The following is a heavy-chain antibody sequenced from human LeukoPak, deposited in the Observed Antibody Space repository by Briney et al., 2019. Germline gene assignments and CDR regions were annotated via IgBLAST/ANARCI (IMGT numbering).Heavy chain of an antibody. CDR2: ISYDGSNK. Sequence: GGSLRLSCAASGFTFSSYGMHWVRQAPDKGLEWVAVISYDGSNKYYADSVKGRFTISRDNSKNTLYLQMNSLRAEDTAVYYCAKDRTYYYGYDAFDIWGQGTMVTVSS. J-gene: IGHJ3*02. V-gene: IGHV3-30*18. CDR3: AKDRTYYYGYDAFDI. D-gene: IGHD3-10*01. CDR1: GFTFSSYG.